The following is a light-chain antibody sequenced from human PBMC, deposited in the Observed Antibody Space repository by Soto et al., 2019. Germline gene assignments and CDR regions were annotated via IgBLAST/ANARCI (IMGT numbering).Light chain of an antibody. V-gene: IGKV1-9*01. CDR2: GAS. J-gene: IGKJ3*01. CDR1: QGISSF. CDR3: QQLNSFPFA. Sequence: IQLTQSPSSLSASVGDRVTITCRASQGISSFLAWYQQKPGRAPKLLIYGASTLQSGVPSRFSVSGSGTDFTLTISSLQPEDFATYYCQQLNSFPFAFGPGTKVEIQ.